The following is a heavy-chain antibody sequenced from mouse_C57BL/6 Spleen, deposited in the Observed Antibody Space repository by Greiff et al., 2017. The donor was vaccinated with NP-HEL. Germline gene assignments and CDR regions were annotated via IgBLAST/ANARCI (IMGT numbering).Heavy chain of an antibody. CDR2: IYPGDGDT. D-gene: IGHD2-2*01. J-gene: IGHJ4*01. Sequence: QVQLQQSGPELVKPGASVKISCKASGYAFSSSWMNWVKQRPGKGLEWIGRIYPGDGDTNYNGKFKGKATLTADKSSSTAYMQLSSLTSEDSAVYFCALIYYGYDGDAMDYWGQGTSVTVSS. CDR1: GYAFSSSW. CDR3: ALIYYGYDGDAMDY. V-gene: IGHV1-82*01.